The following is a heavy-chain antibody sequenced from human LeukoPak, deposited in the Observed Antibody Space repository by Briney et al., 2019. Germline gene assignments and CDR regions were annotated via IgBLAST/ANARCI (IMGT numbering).Heavy chain of an antibody. CDR2: IYYSGST. Sequence: SETLSLTCTVSGGSISSGGYYWSWIRQHPGKGLEWIGYIYYSGSTYYNPSLKSRVTISVDTSKNQFSLKLSSVTAADTAVYYCARTCEVVRLGCVDYWGQGTLVTVSS. CDR3: ARTCEVVRLGCVDY. CDR1: GGSISSGGYY. V-gene: IGHV4-31*03. D-gene: IGHD6-6*01. J-gene: IGHJ4*02.